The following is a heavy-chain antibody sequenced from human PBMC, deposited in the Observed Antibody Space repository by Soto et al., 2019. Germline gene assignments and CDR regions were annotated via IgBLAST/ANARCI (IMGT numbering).Heavy chain of an antibody. D-gene: IGHD2-2*01. CDR2: INHSGST. CDR3: ARGHQLLQGGYYYYGMDV. V-gene: IGHV4-34*01. Sequence: SETLSLTCAVYGGSFSGYYWSWIRQPPGKGLEWIGEINHSGSTNYNPSLKSRVTISVDTSKNQFSLKLSSVTAADTAVYYCARGHQLLQGGYYYYGMDVWGQGTTVTVSS. J-gene: IGHJ6*02. CDR1: GGSFSGYY.